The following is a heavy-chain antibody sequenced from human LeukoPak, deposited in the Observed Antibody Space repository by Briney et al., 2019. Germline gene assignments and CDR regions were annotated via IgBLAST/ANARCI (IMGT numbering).Heavy chain of an antibody. J-gene: IGHJ3*02. CDR1: GFTFSSYW. D-gene: IGHD3-16*01. V-gene: IGHV3-74*01. Sequence: GGSLRLSCAASGFTFSSYWMHWVRQGPGKGLVWVSRIYSDGSRTTYADSVKGRFTISGDNAKNTLYLQMNSLRAEDTAVYYCARRGRGGAFDIWGHGTMVTVSS. CDR3: ARRGRGGAFDI. CDR2: IYSDGSRT.